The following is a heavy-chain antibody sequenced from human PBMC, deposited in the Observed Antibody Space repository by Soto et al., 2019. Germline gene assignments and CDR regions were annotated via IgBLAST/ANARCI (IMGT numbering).Heavy chain of an antibody. J-gene: IGHJ3*01. Sequence: QLLESGGGSVQSGGSLRLSCVASGFIFSNYGMTWVRQAPGKGLEWVSGMSNDGDRIYYADSVRGRFTISRDNSKNTVFLQMNSLRAEDTALYYCAKDIYRNSYGFDVWGQGTMVTVS. D-gene: IGHD5-12*01. CDR3: AKDIYRNSYGFDV. V-gene: IGHV3-23*01. CDR2: MSNDGDRI. CDR1: GFIFSNYG.